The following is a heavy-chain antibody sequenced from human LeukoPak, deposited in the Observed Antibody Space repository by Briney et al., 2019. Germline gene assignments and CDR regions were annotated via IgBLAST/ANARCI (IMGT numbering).Heavy chain of an antibody. CDR1: GFTFSSYE. Sequence: GGSLRLSCAASGFTFSSYEMNWVRQAPGKGLEWVSYISSNGSTIYYADSVKGRFTISRDNAKNSLYLQMNSLRAEDTAVYYCARDESIRWFGRRFDYWGQGTLVTVSS. D-gene: IGHD3-10*01. CDR3: ARDESIRWFGRRFDY. CDR2: ISSNGSTI. V-gene: IGHV3-48*03. J-gene: IGHJ4*02.